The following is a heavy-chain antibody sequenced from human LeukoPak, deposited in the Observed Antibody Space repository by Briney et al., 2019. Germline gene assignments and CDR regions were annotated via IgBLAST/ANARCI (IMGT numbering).Heavy chain of an antibody. J-gene: IGHJ3*02. CDR3: AREGPTTAVGSGAPDI. CDR2: IWHDGTYI. D-gene: IGHD6-13*01. CDR1: GFTFSDYA. Sequence: GGSLRLSCPASGFTFSDYAMQWLRQAPGKGLEWVAVIWHDGTYISYGDSVRGRFTISRDNSKNTLYLQMNSLRAEDTAVYYCAREGPTTAVGSGAPDIWGLGTMVTVSS. V-gene: IGHV3-33*01.